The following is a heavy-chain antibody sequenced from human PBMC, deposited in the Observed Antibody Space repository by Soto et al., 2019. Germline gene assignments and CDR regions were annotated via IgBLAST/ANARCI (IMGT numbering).Heavy chain of an antibody. CDR2: IYYSGST. D-gene: IGHD3-10*01. Sequence: SETLSLTCTVSGGSISSYYWSWIRQPPGKGLKWIGYIYYSGSTNYNPSLKSRVTISVDTSKNQFSLKLSSVTAADTAVYYCARDKGSGVDIWGQGTMVTVSS. CDR1: GGSISSYY. CDR3: ARDKGSGVDI. V-gene: IGHV4-59*01. J-gene: IGHJ3*02.